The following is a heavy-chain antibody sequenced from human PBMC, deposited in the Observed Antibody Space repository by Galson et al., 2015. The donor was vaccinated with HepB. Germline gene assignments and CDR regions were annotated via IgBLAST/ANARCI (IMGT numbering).Heavy chain of an antibody. Sequence: SLRLSCAASGFTFSAHNMHWVRQASVKGLEWLAIISPDGSTTIYADSVKGQFTISRDNSKNSLFLQVDGLRPEDTAMYYYARDFGWNFDLWGQGTLVTVSS. J-gene: IGHJ4*02. D-gene: IGHD3-9*01. CDR1: GFTFSAHN. CDR3: ARDFGWNFDL. CDR2: ISPDGSTT. V-gene: IGHV3-30-3*01.